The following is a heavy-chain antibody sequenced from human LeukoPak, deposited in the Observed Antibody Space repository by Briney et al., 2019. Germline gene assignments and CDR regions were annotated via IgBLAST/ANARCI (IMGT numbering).Heavy chain of an antibody. CDR1: GGTFSSYA. CDR2: IIPIFGTA. Sequence: SVKVSCKASGGTFSSYAISWVRLAPGQGLEWMGGIIPIFGTANYAQKFQGRVTITADKSTSTVYMELSSLRSEDTAVYYCAREFSSSPFPTDYWGQGTLVTVSS. J-gene: IGHJ4*02. V-gene: IGHV1-69*06. D-gene: IGHD6-13*01. CDR3: AREFSSSPFPTDY.